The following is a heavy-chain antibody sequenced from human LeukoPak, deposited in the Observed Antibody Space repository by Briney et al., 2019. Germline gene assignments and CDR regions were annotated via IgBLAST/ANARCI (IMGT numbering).Heavy chain of an antibody. Sequence: PGGSLRLSCATSGFTFSSYGMHWVRQAPGKGLEWVAFIRYDGSNKYYADSVKGRFTISRDNSKNTLYLQMNSLRAEDTAVYYCAKLAVAGPGVDYWGQGTLVTVSS. CDR2: IRYDGSNK. J-gene: IGHJ4*02. V-gene: IGHV3-30*02. CDR1: GFTFSSYG. D-gene: IGHD6-19*01. CDR3: AKLAVAGPGVDY.